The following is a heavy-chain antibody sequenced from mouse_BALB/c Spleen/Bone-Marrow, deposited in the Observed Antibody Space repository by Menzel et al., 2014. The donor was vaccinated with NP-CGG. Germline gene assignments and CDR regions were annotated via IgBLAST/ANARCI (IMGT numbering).Heavy chain of an antibody. V-gene: IGHV3-2*02. J-gene: IGHJ2*01. D-gene: IGHD3-1*01. CDR2: ITSSGHT. CDR3: ARSGNFFGY. Sequence: DVKLVESGPGLMKPSQSLSLTCTVTGYSITSAYAWNWIRQFPGDKLEWMGYITSSGHTSYNPSLKNRISIARDTSKNQFFLQLNSVTTEDTATYYCARSGNFFGYWGQGTTLTVSS. CDR1: GYSITSAYA.